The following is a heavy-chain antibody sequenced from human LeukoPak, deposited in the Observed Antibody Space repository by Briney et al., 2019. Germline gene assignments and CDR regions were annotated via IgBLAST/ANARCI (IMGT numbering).Heavy chain of an antibody. J-gene: IGHJ5*02. CDR2: IDKKDKGYATAT. CDR1: GFTFSGSA. D-gene: IGHD1-26*01. Sequence: GGSLKLSCAASGFTFSGSAIHWVRQSSGKGLEWVGQIDKKDKGYATATAYAASVKGRFTISRDDSINTAYLQMKSLKTEDTALYYCTRDSGTYNWFDPWGQGTLVAVSS. CDR3: TRDSGTYNWFDP. V-gene: IGHV3-73*01.